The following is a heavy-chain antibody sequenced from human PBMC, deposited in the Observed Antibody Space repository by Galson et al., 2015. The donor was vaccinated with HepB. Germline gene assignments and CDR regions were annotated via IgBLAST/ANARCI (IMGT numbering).Heavy chain of an antibody. J-gene: IGHJ2*01. Sequence: SLRLSCAASGFPFSTYAMNWLRQAPGKGLEWVSYITSSSSPIYYADSVKGRFIISRDNSKNTLYLQMNSLRAEDTAVYYCARERWLQSSYWYFELWGRGTLVTVSS. CDR1: GFPFSTYA. V-gene: IGHV3-48*01. CDR3: ARERWLQSSYWYFEL. D-gene: IGHD5-24*01. CDR2: ITSSSSPI.